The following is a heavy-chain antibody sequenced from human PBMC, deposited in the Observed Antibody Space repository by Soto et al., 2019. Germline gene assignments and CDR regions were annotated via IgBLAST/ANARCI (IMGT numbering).Heavy chain of an antibody. J-gene: IGHJ4*02. CDR3: ARGPEGPYFDY. V-gene: IGHV1-69*06. CDR1: GGTFSNYA. CDR2: IILPFGTA. Sequence: GASVKVSCKASGGTFSNYAISWVRQAPGQGLEWMGGIILPFGTANYAQKFQGRVTITADKSTSTAYMELSSLRSEDTAVYYCARGPEGPYFDYWGQGTLVTSPQ.